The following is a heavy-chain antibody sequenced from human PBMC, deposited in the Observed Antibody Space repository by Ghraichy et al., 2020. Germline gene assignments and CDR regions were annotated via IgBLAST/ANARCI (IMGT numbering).Heavy chain of an antibody. CDR1: KFTFSNFW. Sequence: GGSLRLSCVASKFTFSNFWMSWVRQAPGKGLEWVAHIQHDGGDKYYGDSVRGRFTISRDNAKNSLYLEMSSLRVEDTGVYYCARTTMTDSYDRSGLDYGYYYNGMDVWGQGTPVTVS. D-gene: IGHD3-22*01. CDR3: ARTTMTDSYDRSGLDYGYYYNGMDV. J-gene: IGHJ6*02. V-gene: IGHV3-7*01. CDR2: IQHDGGDK.